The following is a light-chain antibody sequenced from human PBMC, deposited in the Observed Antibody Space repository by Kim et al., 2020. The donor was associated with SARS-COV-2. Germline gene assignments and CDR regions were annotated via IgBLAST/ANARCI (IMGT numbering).Light chain of an antibody. CDR2: KDS. CDR3: QSEDSSGTWV. CDR1: ALPKQY. Sequence: SYELTQPPSVSVSPGHTARITCSGDALPKQYAYWYQQKTGQDPLLVIYKDSERPSGIPERFSASSSGTKVTLTISGVQAEDEADYYCQSEDSSGTWVFGGGTKL. V-gene: IGLV3-25*03. J-gene: IGLJ3*02.